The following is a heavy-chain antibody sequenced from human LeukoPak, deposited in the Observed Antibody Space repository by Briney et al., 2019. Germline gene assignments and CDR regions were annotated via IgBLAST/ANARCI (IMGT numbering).Heavy chain of an antibody. V-gene: IGHV4-39*01. CDR2: IYYSGST. CDR1: GGSISSSSYY. J-gene: IGHJ4*02. Sequence: SETLSLTCTVSGGSISSSSYYWGWLRQPPGKGLEWIGSIYYSGSTYYNPSLKSRVTISVATSNNQFSLKLSSVTAADTALYYCARHHCGGDCPGDYFDYRGEGTLVSVCS. CDR3: ARHHCGGDCPGDYFDY. D-gene: IGHD2-21*02.